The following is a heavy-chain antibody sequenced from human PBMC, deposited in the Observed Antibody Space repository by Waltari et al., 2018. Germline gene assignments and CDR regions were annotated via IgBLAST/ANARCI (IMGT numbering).Heavy chain of an antibody. CDR3: TTDIMLRVFSNV. J-gene: IGHJ6*02. D-gene: IGHD3-10*01. CDR1: GYSLSELS. CDR2: LDPEDEET. V-gene: IGHV1-24*01. Sequence: VQSGAEVRKPGASVKVSCKVSGYSLSELSMHWVRQAPGKGLEWVGGLDPEDEETVYAQKFQGRVTMTEDTSTDTAYMELSSLRSDDTAVYYCTTDIMLRVFSNVWGQGTTVTVSS.